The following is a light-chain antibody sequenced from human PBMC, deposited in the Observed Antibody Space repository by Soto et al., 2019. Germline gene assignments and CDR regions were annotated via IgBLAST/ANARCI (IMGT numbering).Light chain of an antibody. CDR3: QQYGSSPQT. V-gene: IGKV3-20*01. Sequence: EIVLTQSPGALSLSPGERATLSCRASQSVSSNYLAWYQQKPGQAPRLLIYGASSRATGIPDRFSGGGSGTDFTLTINRLEPEDFSVYYCQQYGSSPQTFGQGTKVDIK. CDR1: QSVSSNY. J-gene: IGKJ1*01. CDR2: GAS.